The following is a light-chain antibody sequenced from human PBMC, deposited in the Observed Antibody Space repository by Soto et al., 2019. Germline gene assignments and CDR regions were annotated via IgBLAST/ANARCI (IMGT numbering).Light chain of an antibody. CDR1: QSINNC. CDR3: QQVNVYPST. J-gene: IGKJ4*01. CDR2: DAS. Sequence: DIQMTQSPSSLSASVGDRVTITCRTSQSINNCLNWYQQKPGKAPNLLIYDASTLHSGVPSRFSGGGSGTDFTLTISSLQPEDFATYYCQQVNVYPSTFGGGTKVDIK. V-gene: IGKV1-39*01.